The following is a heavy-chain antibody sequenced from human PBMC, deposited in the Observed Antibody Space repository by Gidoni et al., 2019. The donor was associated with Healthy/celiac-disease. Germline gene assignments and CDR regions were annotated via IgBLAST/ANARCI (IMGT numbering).Heavy chain of an antibody. Sequence: EVQLVESGGGLVKPGGSLRLSCAASGFPFSSYSMNWVRQAPGKGLEWVSSISSSSSYIYYADSVKGRFTISRDNAKNSLYLQMNSLRAEDTAVYYCARDLAVVVPAAIQGAFDYWGQGTLVTVSS. J-gene: IGHJ4*02. CDR3: ARDLAVVVPAAIQGAFDY. CDR2: ISSSSSYI. CDR1: GFPFSSYS. D-gene: IGHD2-2*02. V-gene: IGHV3-21*01.